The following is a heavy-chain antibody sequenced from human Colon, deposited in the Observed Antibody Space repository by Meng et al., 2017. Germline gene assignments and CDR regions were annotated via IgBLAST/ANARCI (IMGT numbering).Heavy chain of an antibody. CDR2: GST. D-gene: IGHD7-27*01. Sequence: PLPEAGPGLVRPSETLSLTCTVSGASVSDTNYAWSWIRQPPGKGLEWIGYGSTNHNPSLKSRVTISVDTSKNQFPLTLNSVTAADTAVYYCARDNWGSLDYWGQGTLVTVSS. V-gene: IGHV4-61*01. CDR3: ARDNWGSLDY. CDR1: GASVSDTNYA. J-gene: IGHJ4*02.